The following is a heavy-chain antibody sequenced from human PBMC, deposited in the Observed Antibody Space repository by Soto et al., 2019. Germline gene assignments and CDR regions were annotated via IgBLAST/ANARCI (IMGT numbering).Heavy chain of an antibody. Sequence: SETLSLTCTASGGSISSGGYYWSWIRQHPGKGLEWIGYIYYSGSTYYNPSLKSRVTISVDTSKNQFSLKLSSVTAADTAVYYCARDHAVTPKNNWFDPWGQGTLVTVS. J-gene: IGHJ5*02. CDR2: IYYSGST. V-gene: IGHV4-31*03. CDR3: ARDHAVTPKNNWFDP. D-gene: IGHD4-17*01. CDR1: GGSISSGGYY.